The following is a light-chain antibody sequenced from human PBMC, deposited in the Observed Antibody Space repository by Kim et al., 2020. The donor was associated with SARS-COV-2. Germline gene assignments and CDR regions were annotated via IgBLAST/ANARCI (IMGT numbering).Light chain of an antibody. CDR3: QQYNNWPLT. CDR1: QLVASN. CDR2: GIS. Sequence: SVSPGERATLSCRTSQLVASNLAWYQQKPGQPPRLLIYGISTRATGIPVRFSGSGSGTEFTLTISSLQSEDFAVYYCQQYNNWPLTFGGGTKVDIK. V-gene: IGKV3-15*01. J-gene: IGKJ4*01.